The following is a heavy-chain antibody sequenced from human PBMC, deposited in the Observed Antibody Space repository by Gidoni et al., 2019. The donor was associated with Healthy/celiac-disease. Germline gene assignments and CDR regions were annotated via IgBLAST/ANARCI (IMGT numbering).Heavy chain of an antibody. Sequence: SLRLSCAASGFTFSSDGRHWVRQAPGKGLEWVAVISYDGSNKYYADSVKGRFTISRDNSKNTLYLQMNSLRAEDTAVYYCAKTHSSGYPYVPADYWGQGTLVTVSS. J-gene: IGHJ4*02. V-gene: IGHV3-30*18. CDR1: GFTFSSDG. CDR2: ISYDGSNK. CDR3: AKTHSSGYPYVPADY. D-gene: IGHD3-22*01.